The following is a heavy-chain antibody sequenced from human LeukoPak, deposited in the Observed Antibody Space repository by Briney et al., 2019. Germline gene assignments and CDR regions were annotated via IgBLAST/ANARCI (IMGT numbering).Heavy chain of an antibody. CDR2: IDPYTGAT. J-gene: IGHJ4*02. D-gene: IGHD1-26*01. CDR3: ATYSGNYQSAY. V-gene: IGHV1-2*06. CDR1: GYTFTGYY. Sequence: ASVKVSCKASGYTFTGYYMHWVRQAPGQGLERMGRIDPYTGATNYAQKFQGRVTVTRDTSISTVYMELSRLKSDDTAVYFCATYSGNYQSAYWGQGTLVTVSS.